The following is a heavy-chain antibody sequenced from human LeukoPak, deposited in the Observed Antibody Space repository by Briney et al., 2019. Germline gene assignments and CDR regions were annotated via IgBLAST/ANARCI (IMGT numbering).Heavy chain of an antibody. J-gene: IGHJ4*02. CDR1: GFTFRSHG. Sequence: GGSLRLSCEVSGFTFRSHGMHWVRQAPGKGLEGAAFIWYEGSKEYYAESVKGRFTIPRDNPKNTLYLKMTSLRVEETAVYYCARYSSGYGFDYWGQGTLVTVSS. D-gene: IGHD3-22*01. CDR3: ARYSSGYGFDY. V-gene: IGHV3-33*01. CDR2: IWYEGSKE.